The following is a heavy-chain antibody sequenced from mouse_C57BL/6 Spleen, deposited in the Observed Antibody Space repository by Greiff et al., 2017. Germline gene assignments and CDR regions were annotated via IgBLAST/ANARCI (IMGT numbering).Heavy chain of an antibody. CDR1: GFTFSSYG. D-gene: IGHD1-1*01. CDR2: ISSGGSYT. CDR3: ARHVITTVVATDFDY. J-gene: IGHJ2*01. V-gene: IGHV5-6*01. Sequence: EVQLVESGGDLVKPGGSLKLSCAASGFTFSSYGMSWVRQTPDKRLEWVATISSGGSYTYYPDSVKGRFTISRDNAKNTLYLQRSSLKSEDTAMYYCARHVITTVVATDFDYWGQGTTLTVSS.